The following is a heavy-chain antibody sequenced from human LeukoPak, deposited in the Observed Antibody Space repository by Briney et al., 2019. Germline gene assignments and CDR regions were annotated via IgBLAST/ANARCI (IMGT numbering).Heavy chain of an antibody. V-gene: IGHV4-61*02. Sequence: SETLSLTCTVSGGSISSGSYYWSWIRQPAGKGLEWIGRIYTSGSTNYNPSLKGRVTISVDTSKNQFSLKLSSVTAADTAVYYCARDRAGGSYVYYYYGMDVWGQGTTVTVSS. CDR3: ARDRAGGSYVYYYYGMDV. J-gene: IGHJ6*02. CDR2: IYTSGST. CDR1: GGSISSGSYY. D-gene: IGHD1-26*01.